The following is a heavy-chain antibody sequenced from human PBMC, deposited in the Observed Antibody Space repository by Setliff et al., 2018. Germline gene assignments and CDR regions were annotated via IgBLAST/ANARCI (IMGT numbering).Heavy chain of an antibody. CDR2: INQRESAK. CDR1: GFIFNNFW. V-gene: IGHV3-7*03. Sequence: GGSLRLSCSASGFIFNNFWMSWVRQAPGKGLEWVANINQRESAKLYVDSVKGRFTISRDNAENSLYLQMTSLRAEDTAVYYCAKDTLGYCSGGSCYGDDYWGQGTLVTVSS. J-gene: IGHJ4*02. CDR3: AKDTLGYCSGGSCYGDDY. D-gene: IGHD2-15*01.